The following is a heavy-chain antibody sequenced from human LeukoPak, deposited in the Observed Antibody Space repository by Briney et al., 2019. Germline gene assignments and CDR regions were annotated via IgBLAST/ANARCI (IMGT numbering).Heavy chain of an antibody. CDR1: GYTFTSYG. Sequence: ASVKVSCKASGYTFTSYGISWVRQAPGQGFEWMGWINPNNGGTNYAQKFQGRVTMTRDTSTSTVYMEVSSLISDDTAVYYCTRGILPARFDSWGQGTLVTVSS. V-gene: IGHV1-2*02. J-gene: IGHJ5*01. D-gene: IGHD2-2*01. CDR3: TRGILPARFDS. CDR2: INPNNGGT.